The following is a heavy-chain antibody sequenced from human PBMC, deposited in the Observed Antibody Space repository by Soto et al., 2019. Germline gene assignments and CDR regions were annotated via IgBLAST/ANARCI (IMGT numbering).Heavy chain of an antibody. CDR3: ARFYGDNDYFDH. D-gene: IGHD4-17*01. Sequence: QVHLQESGPGLVKPSQTLSLICTVLGDSITTGDYYWSWVRQSPGQGLEWIGYIYNSGSAHYNPSLKSRLTMSVDSSKNQFSLELTSVTAADTAVYYCARFYGDNDYFDHWGLGSLVTVSS. CDR1: GDSITTGDYY. J-gene: IGHJ4*02. V-gene: IGHV4-30-4*01. CDR2: IYNSGSA.